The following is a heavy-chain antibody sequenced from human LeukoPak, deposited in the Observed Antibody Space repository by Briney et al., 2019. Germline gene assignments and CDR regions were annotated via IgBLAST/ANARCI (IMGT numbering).Heavy chain of an antibody. D-gene: IGHD1-26*01. V-gene: IGHV5-51*01. Sequence: GEALKISWKGSGFRFTSYWVGWVRQMPGKGLEWMGLIYPGDSDTRYSPSCQGQVTISADKSISTAYLQWSSLKASDTAMYYCARLRGLLQSWFDPWGQRTLVTVSS. CDR2: IYPGDSDT. J-gene: IGHJ5*02. CDR3: ARLRGLLQSWFDP. CDR1: GFRFTSYW.